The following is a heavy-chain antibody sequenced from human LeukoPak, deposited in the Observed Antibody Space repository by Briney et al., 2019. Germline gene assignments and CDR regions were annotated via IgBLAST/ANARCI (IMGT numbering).Heavy chain of an antibody. CDR3: AREGGVSDAFDV. V-gene: IGHV3-23*01. CDR2: ISGSGGTA. D-gene: IGHD2-8*02. CDR1: GFTFSSYA. J-gene: IGHJ3*01. Sequence: GGSLRLSCAASGFTFSSYAMSWVRQAPGKGLEWVSAISGSGGTAYYADSVKGRFTISRDNSKNTLYLQMNNLRAEDTAVYYCAREGGVSDAFDVWGQGTMVTVSS.